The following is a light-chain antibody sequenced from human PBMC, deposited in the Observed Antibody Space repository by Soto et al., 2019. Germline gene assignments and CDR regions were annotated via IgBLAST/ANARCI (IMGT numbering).Light chain of an antibody. CDR3: CSYAGSVRWV. V-gene: IGLV2-8*01. CDR1: SSDVGGYDY. CDR2: GVS. J-gene: IGLJ3*02. Sequence: QSVLTQPPSASGSPGQSVTISCTGTSSDVGGYDYVSWFQQYPGKVPKLMIYGVSKRPSGVPDRFSGSKSGNTASLTVSGLQAGDEATYYWCSYAGSVRWVFGGGTKVTVL.